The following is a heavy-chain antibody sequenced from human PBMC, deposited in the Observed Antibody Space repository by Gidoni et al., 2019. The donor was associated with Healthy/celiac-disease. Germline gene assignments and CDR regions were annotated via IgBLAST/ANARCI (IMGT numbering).Heavy chain of an antibody. CDR2: ISGSGGST. D-gene: IGHD5-18*01. J-gene: IGHJ4*02. Sequence: EVQLVESGGCLVQPGGSLRPSWAASAFPFSSYAMSWVRQAPGKGLGWVSAISGSGGSTYYADSVKGRFTISRDNSKNTLYLQMNSLRAEDTAVYYCAKVSGYSYGYGYYFDYWGQGTLVTVSS. V-gene: IGHV3-23*04. CDR3: AKVSGYSYGYGYYFDY. CDR1: AFPFSSYA.